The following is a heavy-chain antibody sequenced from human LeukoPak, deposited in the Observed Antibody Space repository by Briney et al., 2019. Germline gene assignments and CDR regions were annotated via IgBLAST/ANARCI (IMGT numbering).Heavy chain of an antibody. Sequence: GGSLRLSCAVSGFTFSNAWMSWVRQAPGKGLEWVGRIKSKTDGGTTDYAAPVKGRFTISRDDSKNTLYLQMNSLKTEDTAVYYCMSRYGDYVSIDYWGQGTLVTVSS. CDR1: GFTFSNAW. J-gene: IGHJ4*02. V-gene: IGHV3-15*01. CDR2: IKSKTDGGTT. CDR3: MSRYGDYVSIDY. D-gene: IGHD4-17*01.